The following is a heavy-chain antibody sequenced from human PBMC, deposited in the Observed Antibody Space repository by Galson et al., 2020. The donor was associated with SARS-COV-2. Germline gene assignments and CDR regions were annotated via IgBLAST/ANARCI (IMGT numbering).Heavy chain of an antibody. J-gene: IGHJ4*02. Sequence: SGPTLVKPTQTLTLTCTFSGFSLSTSGMCVSWIRQPPGKALEWLALIDWDNDKYYSTSLKTRLTISKDTSKNQVVLTMTNMDPVDTATYYCARTYYDILTGYPYFDYWGQGTLVTVSS. CDR3: ARTYYDILTGYPYFDY. CDR1: GFSLSTSGMC. CDR2: IDWDNDK. D-gene: IGHD3-9*01. V-gene: IGHV2-70*01.